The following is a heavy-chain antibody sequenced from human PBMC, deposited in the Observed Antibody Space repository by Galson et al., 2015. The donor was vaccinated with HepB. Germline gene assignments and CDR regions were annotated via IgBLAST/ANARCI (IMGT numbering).Heavy chain of an antibody. CDR1: GFTFSSYA. CDR2: ISYDGSNK. D-gene: IGHD3-22*01. J-gene: IGHJ5*02. V-gene: IGHV3-30-3*01. CDR3: ARGKYYDSSGYPSPYNWFDP. Sequence: SLRLSCAASGFTFSSYAMHWVRQAPGKGLEWVAVISYDGSNKYYADSVKGRFTISRDNSKNTLYLQMNSLRAEDTAVYYCARGKYYDSSGYPSPYNWFDPWGQGTLVTVSS.